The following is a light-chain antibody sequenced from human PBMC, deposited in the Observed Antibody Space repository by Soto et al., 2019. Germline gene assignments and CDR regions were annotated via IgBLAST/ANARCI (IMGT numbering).Light chain of an antibody. CDR1: ISDVAGDTY. CDR3: CSYPGSDRV. Sequence: QSALTQPRSVSGSPGQSVTISCTGTISDVAGDTYVSWYQQHPGKAPKLMVYDVTKRPSGVPDRFSGSKSGNSAFLTISRLQADDETDYYCCSYPGSDRVFGGGTKLTVL. J-gene: IGLJ3*02. V-gene: IGLV2-11*01. CDR2: DVT.